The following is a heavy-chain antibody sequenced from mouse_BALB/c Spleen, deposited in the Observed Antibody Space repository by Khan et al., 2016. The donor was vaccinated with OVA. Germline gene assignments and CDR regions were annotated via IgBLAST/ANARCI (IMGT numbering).Heavy chain of an antibody. V-gene: IGHV1S135*01. CDR3: ARGTFDY. CDR1: GYSFTSYY. Sequence: VQLKESGPELMKPGASVNISCKASGYSFTSYYIHWVKQSPGKSLEWIGYIDPFNGGTDYNQKFKGKATLTVDKSSNTAYMHLSSLTSEDSAVYYCARGTFDYWGEGTLVTVSA. D-gene: IGHD3-3*01. CDR2: IDPFNGGT. J-gene: IGHJ3*01.